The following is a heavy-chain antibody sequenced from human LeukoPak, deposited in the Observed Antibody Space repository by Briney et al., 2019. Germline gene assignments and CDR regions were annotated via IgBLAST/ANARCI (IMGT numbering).Heavy chain of an antibody. D-gene: IGHD2-21*01. Sequence: ETLSLTCTVSGGSISSSSYYWGWIRQPPGKGLEWVSSISSSSSYIYYADSVKGRFTISRDNAKNSLYLQMNSLRAEDTAVYYCARDPALRLGSEGYAFDIWGQGTMVTVSS. CDR1: GGSISSSS. CDR3: ARDPALRLGSEGYAFDI. CDR2: ISSSSSYI. J-gene: IGHJ3*02. V-gene: IGHV3-21*01.